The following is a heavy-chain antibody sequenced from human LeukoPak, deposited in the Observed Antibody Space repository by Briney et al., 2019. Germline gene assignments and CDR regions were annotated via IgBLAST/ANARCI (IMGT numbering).Heavy chain of an antibody. V-gene: IGHV5-51*01. D-gene: IGHD5-18*01. J-gene: IGHJ4*02. CDR3: ARGSTGYSYGTDY. Sequence: GESLKISCKGSGYSFTSYWIGWVRPMPGKGLEWMGIIYPGDSDTRYSPSFQGQVTISADKSISTAYLQWSSLKASDTAVYYCARGSTGYSYGTDYWGQGTLVTVSS. CDR1: GYSFTSYW. CDR2: IYPGDSDT.